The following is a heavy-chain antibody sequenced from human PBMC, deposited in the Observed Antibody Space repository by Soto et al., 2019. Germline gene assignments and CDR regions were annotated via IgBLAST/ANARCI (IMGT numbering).Heavy chain of an antibody. Sequence: QVQLQESGPRLVKPSETLSLTCTVSGGSITYYYWTWIRQAPGKGLEWVGYVYYNGRTNYNPSLQNQVTLAVDTSKNQFSQKLTSVPAADTAVYYCAREDRICAHGGIWFDPWGQGTLVTVSS. J-gene: IGHJ5*02. V-gene: IGHV4-59*12. CDR2: VYYNGRT. D-gene: IGHD3-16*01. CDR1: GGSITYYY. CDR3: AREDRICAHGGIWFDP.